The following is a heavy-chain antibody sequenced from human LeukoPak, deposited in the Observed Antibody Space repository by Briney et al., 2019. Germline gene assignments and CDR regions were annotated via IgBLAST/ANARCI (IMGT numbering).Heavy chain of an antibody. CDR1: GFTFSSYA. D-gene: IGHD1-1*01. CDR2: ISDSGFTT. J-gene: IGHJ4*02. Sequence: GGSLKLSCAASGFTFSSYAMSWVRQAPGKGLEWVSAISDSGFTTSYADSVKGRFTISRDNSRNTLYLLLNTLRAEDTAVYYRAKQLPGARLADYWGQGTLVTVSS. V-gene: IGHV3-23*01. CDR3: AKQLPGARLADY.